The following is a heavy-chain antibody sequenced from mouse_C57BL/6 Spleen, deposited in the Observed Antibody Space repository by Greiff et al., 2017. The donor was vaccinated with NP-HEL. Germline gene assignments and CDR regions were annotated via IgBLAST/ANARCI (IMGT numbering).Heavy chain of an antibody. D-gene: IGHD4-1*01. J-gene: IGHJ2*01. V-gene: IGHV1-50*01. CDR1: GYTFTSYW. CDR2: IDPSDSYT. Sequence: QVHVKQPGAELVKPGASVKLSCKASGYTFTSYWMQWVKQRPGQGLEWIGEIDPSDSYTNYNQKFKGKATLTVDTSSSTAYMQLSSLTSEDSAVYYCASLGRGFDYWGQGTTLTVSS. CDR3: ASLGRGFDY.